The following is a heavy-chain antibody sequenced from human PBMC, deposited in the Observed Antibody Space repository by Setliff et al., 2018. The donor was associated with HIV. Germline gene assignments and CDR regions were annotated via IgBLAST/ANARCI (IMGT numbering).Heavy chain of an antibody. V-gene: IGHV1-2*02. CDR3: ARGVWELPPYYMDV. J-gene: IGHJ6*03. CDR1: GYSLTDYY. CDR2: INPNSGDT. D-gene: IGHD1-26*01. Sequence: ASVKVSCQASGYSLTDYYIHWVRQAPGQGLEWMGWINPNSGDTNFAQKFQGRFTMTRDTSISTAHMELSRLTSDDTAVYYCARGVWELPPYYMDVWGKGTTVTVSS.